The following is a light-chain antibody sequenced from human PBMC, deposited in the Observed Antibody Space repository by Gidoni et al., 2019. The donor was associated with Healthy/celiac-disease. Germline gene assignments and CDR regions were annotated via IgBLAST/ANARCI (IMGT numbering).Light chain of an antibody. CDR2: GAS. Sequence: EIVMTQSPATLAVSPGERATLSCRARQSVSSNLSWHQQKPGQAPMLLIYGASTRATGIPARFSGSGSGTEFTLTISSLQSEDVAVYYCQQYNILPLTFXGXTKVEIK. CDR1: QSVSSN. CDR3: QQYNILPLT. V-gene: IGKV3-15*01. J-gene: IGKJ4*01.